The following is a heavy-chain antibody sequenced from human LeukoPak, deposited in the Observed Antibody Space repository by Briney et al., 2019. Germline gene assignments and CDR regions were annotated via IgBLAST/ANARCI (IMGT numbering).Heavy chain of an antibody. J-gene: IGHJ5*02. CDR1: DGSISSYY. Sequence: MPSETLSLTCTVSDGSISSYYWTWIRQPPGKGLEWIGYIYYRGSTNCNPSLKSRVTTSLDTSKNQFSLKLSSVTSADTAVYYCVRGYSGWFDPWGQGTLVTVSS. CDR3: VRGYSGWFDP. D-gene: IGHD1-14*01. CDR2: IYYRGST. V-gene: IGHV4-59*01.